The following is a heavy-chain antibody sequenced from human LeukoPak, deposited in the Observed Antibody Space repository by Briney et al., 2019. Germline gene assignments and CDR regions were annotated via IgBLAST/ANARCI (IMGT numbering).Heavy chain of an antibody. Sequence: ASVKVSCKASGYTFTRYYMHWVRQAPGQGLEWMGWINANSGCTNYAQKFEGRVTMTRDTSISTAYMELSRMRSDDSAVYYCARGHIVVVPAALSDWFDPWGEGTLVTVSS. CDR3: ARGHIVVVPAALSDWFDP. CDR2: INANSGCT. J-gene: IGHJ5*02. V-gene: IGHV1-2*02. D-gene: IGHD2-2*01. CDR1: GYTFTRYY.